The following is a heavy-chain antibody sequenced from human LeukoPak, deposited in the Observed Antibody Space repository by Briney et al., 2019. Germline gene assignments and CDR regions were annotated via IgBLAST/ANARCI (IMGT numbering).Heavy chain of an antibody. J-gene: IGHJ4*02. D-gene: IGHD6-19*01. CDR2: IYYSGST. CDR3: ASLAVAGLSEGY. CDR1: GGPISSDSYY. V-gene: IGHV4-39*01. Sequence: SETLSLTCTVSGGPISSDSYYWAWIREPPGKGLEWIASIYYSGSTYYNPSLKSRVTISVDTSRNQFSLKLSSVTAADTAVYYCASLAVAGLSEGYWGQGTLVIVSP.